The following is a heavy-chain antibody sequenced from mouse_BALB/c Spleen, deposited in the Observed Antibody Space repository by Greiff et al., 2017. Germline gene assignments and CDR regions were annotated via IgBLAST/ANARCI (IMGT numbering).Heavy chain of an antibody. J-gene: IGHJ4*01. V-gene: IGHV5-17*02. Sequence: VQLKESGGGLVQPGGSRKLSCAASGFTFSSFGMHWVRQAPEKGLEWVAYISSGSSTIYYADTVKGRFTISRDNPKNTLFLQMTSLRSEDTAMYYCARYYDYDGGYAMDYWGQGTSVTVSS. CDR1: GFTFSSFG. CDR3: ARYYDYDGGYAMDY. CDR2: ISSGSSTI. D-gene: IGHD2-4*01.